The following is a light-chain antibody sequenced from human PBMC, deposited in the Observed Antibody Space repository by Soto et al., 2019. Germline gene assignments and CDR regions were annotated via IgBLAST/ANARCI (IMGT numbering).Light chain of an antibody. CDR3: QSYDSSLSGYV. CDR2: GNS. Sequence: QPVLTQPPSVSGAPGQRVTISCTGSSSNIGAPYDVHWYQQLPGTAPKLLIYGNSIRPSGVPDRFSGSKSGTSASLAITGLQADDEADYYCQSYDSSLSGYVFGTGTKLTVL. V-gene: IGLV1-40*01. CDR1: SSNIGAPYD. J-gene: IGLJ1*01.